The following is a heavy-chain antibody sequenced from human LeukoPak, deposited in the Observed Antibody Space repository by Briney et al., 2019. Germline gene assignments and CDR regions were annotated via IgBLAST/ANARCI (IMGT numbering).Heavy chain of an antibody. CDR1: GFTFRDYG. CDR2: LTGSGGTT. V-gene: IGHV3-23*01. Sequence: GGTLRLSCAASGFTFRDYGMSWVRQAPGKGLEWVSALTGSGGTTYYADSVKGRFTISRDNSKNTLYLQLNSLRAEDTAVYYCAKDECGGNCFYSLAFLDKVTTVTVSS. D-gene: IGHD1-14*01. J-gene: IGHJ6*03. CDR3: AKDECGGNCFYSLAF.